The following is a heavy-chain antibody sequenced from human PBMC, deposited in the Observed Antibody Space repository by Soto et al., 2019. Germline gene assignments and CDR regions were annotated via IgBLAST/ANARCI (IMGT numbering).Heavy chain of an antibody. J-gene: IGHJ5*02. D-gene: IGHD2-15*01. Sequence: QITLKESGPTLVKPTQTLTLTCAFSGFSLTTTGVGVGWIRQPPGKALEWLALIYWDDNKRYSPSLKSRLSITTDTSNHQVVLTMPNMHPVDTATYYCAHLGYCSGGSCHNWFDHWVQGTLVTVSS. CDR2: IYWDDNK. CDR1: GFSLTTTGVG. V-gene: IGHV2-5*02. CDR3: AHLGYCSGGSCHNWFDH.